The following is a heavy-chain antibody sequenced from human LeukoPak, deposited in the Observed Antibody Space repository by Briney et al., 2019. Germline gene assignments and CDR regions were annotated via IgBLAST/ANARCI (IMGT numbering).Heavy chain of an antibody. CDR1: GGSISSYY. CDR3: ARDALLWFGELSSLNWFDP. J-gene: IGHJ5*02. CDR2: IYYSGST. Sequence: SETLSLTCTVSGGSISSYYWSWIRQPPGKGLEWIGYIYYSGSTNYNPSLKSRVTISVDTSKNQFSLKLSSVTAADTAVYYCARDALLWFGELSSLNWFDPWGQGTLVTVSS. V-gene: IGHV4-59*12. D-gene: IGHD3-10*01.